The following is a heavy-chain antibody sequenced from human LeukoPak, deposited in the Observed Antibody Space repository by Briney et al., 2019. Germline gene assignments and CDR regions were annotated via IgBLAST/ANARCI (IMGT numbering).Heavy chain of an antibody. Sequence: GASVKVSCKSSGYTFTSYSMYWVRQAPGQGLEWMGIINPSGGSTSYAQKFQGRVTMTRDTSTSTVYMELSSLRSEDTAVYYCARDSGMVRGTVDYWGQGTLVTVSS. J-gene: IGHJ4*02. D-gene: IGHD3-10*01. CDR2: INPSGGST. V-gene: IGHV1-46*01. CDR1: GYTFTSYS. CDR3: ARDSGMVRGTVDY.